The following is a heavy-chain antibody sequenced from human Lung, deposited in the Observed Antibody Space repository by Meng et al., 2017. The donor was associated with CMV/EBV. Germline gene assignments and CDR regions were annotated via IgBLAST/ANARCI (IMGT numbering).Heavy chain of an antibody. J-gene: IGHJ6*02. D-gene: IGHD2-2*01. CDR3: ARWVAVVPAARYYFYYYGMDV. V-gene: IGHV4-34*01. CDR1: NGSFSGYY. Sequence: SETLSLXCAVYNGSFSGYYWSWIRQPPGKGLEWIGEINHSGSTNYNPSLESRVTISVDTSKNQFSLKLSSVTAADTAVYYCARWVAVVPAARYYFYYYGMDVXGQGXTVTVSS. CDR2: INHSGST.